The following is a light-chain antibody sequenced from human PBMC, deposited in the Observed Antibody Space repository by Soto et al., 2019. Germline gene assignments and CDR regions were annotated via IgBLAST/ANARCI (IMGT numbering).Light chain of an antibody. CDR2: EVS. Sequence: QSVLTQPASVSGSPGQSITISCTGTSSDVGGYDFVSWYQQHAGRAPKLLIYEVSRRPSGVSNRFSGSKSGNTASLTISGLQAEDEADYYCSSYAGSSNVFGTGTKVTV. CDR3: SSYAGSSNV. V-gene: IGLV2-14*01. J-gene: IGLJ1*01. CDR1: SSDVGGYDF.